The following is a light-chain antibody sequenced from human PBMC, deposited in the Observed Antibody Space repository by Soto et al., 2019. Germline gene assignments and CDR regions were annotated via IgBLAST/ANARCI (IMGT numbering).Light chain of an antibody. V-gene: IGKV1-5*03. CDR2: KAS. Sequence: DIQMTQSPSTLSASVGDRVTITCRASQSISNYLAWYQQKPGKAPNLLIYKASTLQSGVPSRFSGSGSGTEFTLTISSLQPEDFVTYYCQHRTFGQGTKLEIK. CDR1: QSISNY. J-gene: IGKJ2*01. CDR3: QHRT.